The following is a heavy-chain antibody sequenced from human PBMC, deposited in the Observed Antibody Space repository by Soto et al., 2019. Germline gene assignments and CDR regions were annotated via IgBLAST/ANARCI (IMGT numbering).Heavy chain of an antibody. J-gene: IGHJ4*02. CDR1: GGSISSYY. Sequence: SETLSLTCTVSGGSISSYYWSWIRQPPGKGLEWIGYIYYSGSTNYNPSLKSRVTISVDTSKNQFSLKLSSVTAADTAVYYCGGMTTVTSIDYWGQGTLVTVSS. CDR3: GGMTTVTSIDY. D-gene: IGHD4-17*01. V-gene: IGHV4-59*01. CDR2: IYYSGST.